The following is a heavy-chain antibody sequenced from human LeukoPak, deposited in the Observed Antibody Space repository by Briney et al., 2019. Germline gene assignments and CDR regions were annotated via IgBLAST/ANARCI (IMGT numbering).Heavy chain of an antibody. CDR3: ARHRDYYDT. CDR2: IYSSGSA. V-gene: IGHV4-59*08. J-gene: IGHJ4*01. D-gene: IGHD3-22*01. Sequence: SETLSLTCTVSGASINNNFWTWIRQPPAKGLEWIGYIYSSGSANYNPSLKSRVIISGDTSKNQISLNLTSVTAADTAVYFCARHRDYYDTWGHGTLVTVSS. CDR1: GASINNNF.